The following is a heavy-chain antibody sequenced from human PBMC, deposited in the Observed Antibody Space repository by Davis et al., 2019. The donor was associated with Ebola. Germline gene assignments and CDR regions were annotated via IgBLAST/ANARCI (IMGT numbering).Heavy chain of an antibody. CDR2: ISPYNGDT. CDR1: GYTFTNFG. V-gene: IGHV1-18*04. CDR3: ARAVDTAMDPSDY. Sequence: ASVKVSCKASGYTFTNFGINWVRQAPGQGLEWMGWISPYNGDTNYAQKFQGRLTLTTDTSTTTGYMELRSLGSDDTAVYWCARAVDTAMDPSDYWGQGTLVTVSS. D-gene: IGHD5-18*01. J-gene: IGHJ4*02.